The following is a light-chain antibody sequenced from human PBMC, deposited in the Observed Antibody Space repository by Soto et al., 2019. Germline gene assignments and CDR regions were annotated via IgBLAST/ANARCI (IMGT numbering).Light chain of an antibody. J-gene: IGLJ1*01. CDR1: SSDVGGYNY. CDR3: CSYAGSYTFA. V-gene: IGLV2-11*01. CDR2: DVS. Sequence: QSALTQPRSVSGSPGQSVTISCTGTSSDVGGYNYVSWYQQHPGKAPKLMIYDVSKRPSGVPDRFSGSKSGNTASLTISGPQAEDEADYYCCSYAGSYTFAFGTGTKVTVL.